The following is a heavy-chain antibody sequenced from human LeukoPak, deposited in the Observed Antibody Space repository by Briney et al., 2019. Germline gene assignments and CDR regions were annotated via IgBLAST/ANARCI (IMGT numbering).Heavy chain of an antibody. CDR2: ISSSSSYI. Sequence: TGGSLRLSCAASGFTFSSYSMNWVRQAPGKGLEWVSSISSSSSYIYYADSVKGRFTISRDNAKNSLYLQMNSLRAEDTAVYYCARDPLDWNYGSNAFDIWGQGTMVTVSS. J-gene: IGHJ3*02. D-gene: IGHD1-7*01. CDR1: GFTFSSYS. CDR3: ARDPLDWNYGSNAFDI. V-gene: IGHV3-21*01.